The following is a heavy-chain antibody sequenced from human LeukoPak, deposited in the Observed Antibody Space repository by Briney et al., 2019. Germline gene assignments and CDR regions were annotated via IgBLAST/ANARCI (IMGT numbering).Heavy chain of an antibody. Sequence: GGSLRLSCAASGFTFSSYAMHWVRQAPGKGLEWATVISYDGSNKYYADSVKGRFTISRDNSKNTLYLQMNRLRAEDTAVYYCARDQSYAVAGPGQSWGQGTLVTVSS. CDR3: ARDQSYAVAGPGQS. CDR1: GFTFSSYA. V-gene: IGHV3-30-3*01. J-gene: IGHJ5*02. CDR2: ISYDGSNK. D-gene: IGHD6-19*01.